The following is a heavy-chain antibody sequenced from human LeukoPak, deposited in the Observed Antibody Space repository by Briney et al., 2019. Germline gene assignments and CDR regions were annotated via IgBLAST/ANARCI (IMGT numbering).Heavy chain of an antibody. Sequence: GRSLRLSCAASGFTFSSYGMHWVRQAPGKGLEWVAVIWYDGSNKYYADSVKGRFTISRDNSKNTLYLQMNSLRAEDTAVYYCAREGSSSWANFDYWGQGTLVTVSS. V-gene: IGHV3-33*01. CDR1: GFTFSSYG. J-gene: IGHJ4*02. CDR2: IWYDGSNK. D-gene: IGHD6-13*01. CDR3: AREGSSSWANFDY.